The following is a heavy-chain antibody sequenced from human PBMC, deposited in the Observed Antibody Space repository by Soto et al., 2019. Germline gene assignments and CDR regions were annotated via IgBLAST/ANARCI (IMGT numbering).Heavy chain of an antibody. D-gene: IGHD6-19*01. Sequence: SETLSLTCSVSGGSISGSYWSWIRQCPGKGLEWLGYVYYTGSTNYSPYLRSRVSISVDTSKNEFSLRLSSVTAADTAVYFCAKSVAVPGAHIYY. CDR3: AKSVAVPGAHIYY. CDR1: GGSISGSY. J-gene: IGHJ6*01. V-gene: IGHV4-59*01. CDR2: VYYTGST.